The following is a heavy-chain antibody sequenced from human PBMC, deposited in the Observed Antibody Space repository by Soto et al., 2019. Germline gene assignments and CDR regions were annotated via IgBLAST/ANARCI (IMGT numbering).Heavy chain of an antibody. Sequence: SCKVSGFTFSSYAMHWVRQAPGKGLEWVAVISYDGSNKYYADSVKGRFTISRDNSKNTLYLQMNSLRAEDTAVYYCARDLLNYGSPGGFDPWGQGTLVTVSS. D-gene: IGHD3-10*01. J-gene: IGHJ5*02. V-gene: IGHV3-30-3*01. CDR2: ISYDGSNK. CDR1: GFTFSSYA. CDR3: ARDLLNYGSPGGFDP.